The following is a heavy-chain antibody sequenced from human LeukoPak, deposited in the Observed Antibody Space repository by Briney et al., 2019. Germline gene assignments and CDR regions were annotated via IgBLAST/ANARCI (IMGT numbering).Heavy chain of an antibody. CDR2: ISSSSTI. Sequence: GGSLRLSCAASGFTLSSYSMNWVRQAPGKGLEWVSYISSSSTIYYADSVKGRFTISRDNAKNSLYLQMNSLRAEDTAVYYCAGERYYYGSASYYYWGQGTLVTVSS. V-gene: IGHV3-48*01. J-gene: IGHJ4*02. D-gene: IGHD3-10*01. CDR3: AGERYYYGSASYYY. CDR1: GFTLSSYS.